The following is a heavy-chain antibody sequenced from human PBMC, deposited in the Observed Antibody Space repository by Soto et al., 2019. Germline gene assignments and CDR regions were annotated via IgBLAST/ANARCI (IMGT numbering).Heavy chain of an antibody. J-gene: IGHJ3*02. V-gene: IGHV3-23*01. CDR3: AKGPKTYYYDSSGYGGDAFDI. CDR1: GFTFSSYA. D-gene: IGHD3-22*01. CDR2: ISGSGGST. Sequence: LRLSCAASGFTFSSYAMSWVRQAPGKGLEWVSAISGSGGSTYYADSVKGRFTISRDNSKNTLYLQMNSLRVEDTAVYYCAKGPKTYYYDSSGYGGDAFDIWGQGTMVTVSS.